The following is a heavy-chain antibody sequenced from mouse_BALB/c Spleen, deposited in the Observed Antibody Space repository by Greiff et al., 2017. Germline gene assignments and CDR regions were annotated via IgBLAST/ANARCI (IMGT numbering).Heavy chain of an antibody. CDR1: GFTFSDFY. CDR3: ARDARYYGSSSWFAY. CDR2: SRNKANDYTT. D-gene: IGHD1-1*01. J-gene: IGHJ3*01. Sequence: EVQLMESGGGLVQPGGSLRLSCATSGFTFSDFYMEWVRQPPGKRLEWIAASRNKANDYTTEYSASVKGRFIVSRDTSQSILYLQMNALRAEDTAIYYCARDARYYGSSSWFAYWGQGTLVTVSA. V-gene: IGHV7-1*02.